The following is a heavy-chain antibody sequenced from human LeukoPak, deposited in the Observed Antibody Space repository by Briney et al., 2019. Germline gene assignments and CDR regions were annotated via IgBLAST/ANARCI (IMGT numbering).Heavy chain of an antibody. V-gene: IGHV1-69*02. CDR1: GGTFSSYT. CDR3: ARGRTGTTWGFDY. J-gene: IGHJ4*02. CDR2: IIPILGIA. D-gene: IGHD1-7*01. Sequence: SVKVSYKASGGTFSSYTISWVRQAPGQGLEWMGRIIPILGIANYAQKFQGRVTITADKSTSTAYMELSSLRSEDTAVYYCARGRTGTTWGFDYWGQGTLVTVSS.